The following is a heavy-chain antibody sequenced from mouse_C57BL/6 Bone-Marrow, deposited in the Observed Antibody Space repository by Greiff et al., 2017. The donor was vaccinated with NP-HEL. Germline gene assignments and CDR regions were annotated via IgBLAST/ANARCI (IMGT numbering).Heavy chain of an antibody. J-gene: IGHJ3*01. Sequence: VQLLQPGAELVKPGASVKLSCKASGFTFTSYWMYWVKQSPGQGLEWIGLIHPNSGSTNYNEKFKSKATLTVDKSSSTAYMQLSSLTSEDSAVYYCARGYSKTAYWGQGTLVTVSA. V-gene: IGHV1-64*01. CDR1: GFTFTSYW. CDR2: IHPNSGST. CDR3: ARGYSKTAY. D-gene: IGHD2-5*01.